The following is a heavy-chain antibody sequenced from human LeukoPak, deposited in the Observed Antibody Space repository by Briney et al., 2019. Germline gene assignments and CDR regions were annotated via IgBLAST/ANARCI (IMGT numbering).Heavy chain of an antibody. CDR3: ARRPLVEGRSRYWFDP. V-gene: IGHV4-34*01. CDR1: GGSFSGYY. J-gene: IGHJ5*02. D-gene: IGHD2-8*02. Sequence: PSETLSLTCAVYGGSFSGYYWSWIRQPPGKGLEWIGEINHSGSTNYNPSLKSRVTISVDTSKNQFSLKLSSVTAADTAVYYCARRPLVEGRSRYWFDPWGQGTLVTVSS. CDR2: INHSGST.